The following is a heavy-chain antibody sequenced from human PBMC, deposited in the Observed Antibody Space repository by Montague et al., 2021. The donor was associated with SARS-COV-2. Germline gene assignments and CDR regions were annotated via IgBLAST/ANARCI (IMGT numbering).Heavy chain of an antibody. Sequence: TLSLTCSVSGGSMTSALYYWSWIRQRPGKGLEWIAYINSSGRTNYNSSLRSRLSISLDASNSQFSLKLSSATAAYTAVYYCARKDIALGYGVDAWGQGTTVTVSS. CDR2: INSSGRT. CDR1: GGSMTSALYY. J-gene: IGHJ6*02. D-gene: IGHD5-12*01. CDR3: ARKDIALGYGVDA. V-gene: IGHV4-31*03.